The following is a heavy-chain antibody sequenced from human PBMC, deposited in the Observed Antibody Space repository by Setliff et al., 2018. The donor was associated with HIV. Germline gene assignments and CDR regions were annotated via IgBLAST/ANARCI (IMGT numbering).Heavy chain of an antibody. CDR1: GGSMSSSSYY. J-gene: IGHJ4*02. D-gene: IGHD3-10*01. V-gene: IGHV4-39*01. CDR3: ARLGYVSGGFYKTPGPYYFDY. CDR2: IYYRRAT. Sequence: SETLSLTCTVSGGSMSSSSYYWGWLRPTPDKGLEWIGIIYYRRATYYNPSLTSRVTISVDTSRNQFSLKLTSVTAADTAAYFCARLGYVSGGFYKTPGPYYFDYWGQGALVTVSS.